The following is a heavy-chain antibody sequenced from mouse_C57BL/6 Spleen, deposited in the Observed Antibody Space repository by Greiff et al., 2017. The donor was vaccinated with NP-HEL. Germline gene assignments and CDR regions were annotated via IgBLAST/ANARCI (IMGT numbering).Heavy chain of an antibody. CDR1: GYTFTDYY. CDR3: ARSYYSNYGYFDV. V-gene: IGHV1-75*01. CDR2: IFPGSGST. J-gene: IGHJ1*03. D-gene: IGHD2-5*01. Sequence: VQLQQSGLELVKPGASVKISCKASGYTFTDYYINWVKQRPGQGLEWIGWIFPGSGSTYYNEKFKGKATLTVDKSSSTAYMLLSSLTSEDSAVYFCARSYYSNYGYFDVWGTGTTVTVSS.